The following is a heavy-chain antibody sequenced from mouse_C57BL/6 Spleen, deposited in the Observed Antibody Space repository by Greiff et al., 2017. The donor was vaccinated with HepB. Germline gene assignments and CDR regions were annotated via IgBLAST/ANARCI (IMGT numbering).Heavy chain of an antibody. Sequence: VQLQESGAELVKPGASVKIPCKASGYAFSSYWMNWVKQRPGKGLEWIGQIYPGDGDTNYNGKFKGKATLTADKSSSTAYMQLSSLTSEDSAVYFCARSDYYGSSHWYFDVWGTRTTVTVSS. J-gene: IGHJ1*03. CDR3: ARSDYYGSSHWYFDV. CDR2: IYPGDGDT. CDR1: GYAFSSYW. V-gene: IGHV1-80*01. D-gene: IGHD1-1*01.